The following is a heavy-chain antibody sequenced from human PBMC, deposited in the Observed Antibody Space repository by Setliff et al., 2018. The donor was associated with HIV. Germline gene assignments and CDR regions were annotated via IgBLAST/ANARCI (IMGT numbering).Heavy chain of an antibody. Sequence: SETLSLTCNVSGGSISSSSYYWGWIRQPPGKGLEWIGSFHYSGSTSYNPSLRSRVTISVDTSKNQFSLKLTSVTAADTALYYCARLGSGWSDSYYYAMDIWGQGTTVTVSS. V-gene: IGHV4-39*01. J-gene: IGHJ6*02. D-gene: IGHD6-19*01. CDR2: FHYSGST. CDR3: ARLGSGWSDSYYYAMDI. CDR1: GGSISSSSYY.